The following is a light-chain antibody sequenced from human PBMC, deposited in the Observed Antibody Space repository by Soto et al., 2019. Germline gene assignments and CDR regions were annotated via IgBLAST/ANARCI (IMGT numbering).Light chain of an antibody. CDR2: DNS. J-gene: IGLJ2*01. CDR3: QSNDSSLKV. V-gene: IGLV1-40*01. Sequence: QTVVTQPPSVSGAPGQRVTISCTGSSSNIGAGYDVHWYQQLPGTAPKLLIYDNSNRPSGVPDRFSGSKSGTSASLAITGIQAEDEADYYCQSNDSSLKVFGGGTKLTVL. CDR1: SSNIGAGYD.